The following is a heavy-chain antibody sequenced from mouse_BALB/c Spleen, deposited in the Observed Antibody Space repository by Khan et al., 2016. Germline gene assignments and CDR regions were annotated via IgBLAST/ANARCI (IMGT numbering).Heavy chain of an antibody. CDR1: GFSLLSYG. V-gene: IGHV2-6*02. CDR2: IWSDGST. J-gene: IGHJ4*01. Sequence: QVQLKESGPGLVAPSQSLSITCTVSGFSLLSYGVHWVRQPPGKGLEWLVVIWSDGSTTYNSALKSRLSISKDNSKSQVLLKMNSLQSDDTAMYYCTRMGYYYVMDYWGQGTSVTVSS. CDR3: TRMGYYYVMDY. D-gene: IGHD4-1*01.